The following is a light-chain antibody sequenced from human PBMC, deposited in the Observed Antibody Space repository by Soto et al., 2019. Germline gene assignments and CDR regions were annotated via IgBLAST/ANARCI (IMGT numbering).Light chain of an antibody. CDR3: TSFTSTSSLWV. Sequence: QSALTQPRSVSGSPGQSVTISCTGTSTNVDDYNYVSWYQQYPGEAPKLMIYDVAKRPSGVPDRFSGFKSGNTASLTISGLQAGDEADYYCTSFTSTSSLWVFGGGTKLTVL. CDR1: STNVDDYNY. CDR2: DVA. V-gene: IGLV2-11*01. J-gene: IGLJ3*02.